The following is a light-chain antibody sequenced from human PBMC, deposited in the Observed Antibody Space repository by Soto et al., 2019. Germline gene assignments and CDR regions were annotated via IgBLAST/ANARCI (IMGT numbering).Light chain of an antibody. CDR1: SSNIGNNY. Sequence: QSVLTQPPSVSAAPGQKVTISCSGSSSNIGNNYVSWYQQLPGTAPKLLIYESNKRPSGIPDRFSGSKSGTSATLGITGLQTGDEADYYCGTWDNTLRVGVFGGGTKLTVL. V-gene: IGLV1-51*02. CDR3: GTWDNTLRVGV. CDR2: ESN. J-gene: IGLJ3*02.